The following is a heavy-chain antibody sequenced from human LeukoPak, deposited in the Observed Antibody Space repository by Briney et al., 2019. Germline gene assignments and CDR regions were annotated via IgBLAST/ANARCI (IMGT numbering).Heavy chain of an antibody. Sequence: ASVKVSCKASGYTYTSYYMHWVRQAPGQGLEGMGIINPSGGSTSYAQKFQGRVTMTRDMSTSTVYMELSSLRSEDTAVYYCARDCSSTSCYGNYFDYWGQGTLVTVSS. D-gene: IGHD2-2*01. CDR2: INPSGGST. CDR3: ARDCSSTSCYGNYFDY. V-gene: IGHV1-46*01. J-gene: IGHJ4*02. CDR1: GYTYTSYY.